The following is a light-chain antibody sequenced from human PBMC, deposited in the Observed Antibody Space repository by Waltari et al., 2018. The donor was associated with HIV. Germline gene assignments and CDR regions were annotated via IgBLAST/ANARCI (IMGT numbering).Light chain of an antibody. CDR1: SPNIGAGYD. CDR2: GNK. CDR3: QSYDSSLTGSV. Sequence: QSVLTQPPSVSGAPGQRVTISCTGSSPNIGAGYDVHWYQQAPGTAPKLLIYGNKTRPSGGPDLFSASKSGASPSLAITGLQAEDEADYYCQSYDSSLTGSVFGGGTKLTVL. J-gene: IGLJ2*01. V-gene: IGLV1-40*01.